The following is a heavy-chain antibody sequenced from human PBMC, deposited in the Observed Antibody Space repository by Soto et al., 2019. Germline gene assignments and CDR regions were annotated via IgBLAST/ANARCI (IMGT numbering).Heavy chain of an antibody. Sequence: GESLKISCKGSGYSFTSYWIGWVRQMPGKGLEWMGIIYPGDSDTRYSPSLQGQVTISADKSISTAYLQWSSLKASDTAMYYCARTSATIFGVVIIQGWFDPWGQGTLVTVSS. J-gene: IGHJ5*02. CDR1: GYSFTSYW. D-gene: IGHD3-3*01. CDR3: ARTSATIFGVVIIQGWFDP. CDR2: IYPGDSDT. V-gene: IGHV5-51*01.